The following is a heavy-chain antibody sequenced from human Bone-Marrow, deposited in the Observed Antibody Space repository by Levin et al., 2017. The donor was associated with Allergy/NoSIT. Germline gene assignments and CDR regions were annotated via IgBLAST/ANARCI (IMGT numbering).Heavy chain of an antibody. J-gene: IGHJ4*02. CDR3: AREGDSSAYYIDFDY. CDR1: GFIFNDHS. Sequence: GGSLRLSCAASGFIFNDHSMNWVRQAPGKGLEWVGRTRNKANIYTTEYASSVKGRFTISRDDSRSSLFLQMNSLQTEDTAVYYCAREGDSSAYYIDFDYWGQGTLVTVSS. V-gene: IGHV3-72*01. CDR2: TRNKANIYTT. D-gene: IGHD6-19*01.